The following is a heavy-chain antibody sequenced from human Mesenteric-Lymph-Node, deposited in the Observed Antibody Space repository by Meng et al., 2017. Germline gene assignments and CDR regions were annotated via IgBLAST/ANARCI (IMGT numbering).Heavy chain of an antibody. J-gene: IGHJ3*02. V-gene: IGHV3-33*06. D-gene: IGHD3-22*01. CDR1: GFSFSSYG. CDR2: IWSDGNNK. Sequence: GESLKISCVASGFSFSSYGMHWVRQAPGQGLEWVAIIWSDGNNKFYADSVKGRFTISRDNSKNTLYLQMNSLRAEDTAVYYCAKDAPYDSSGSDAFDIWGQGTMVTVSS. CDR3: AKDAPYDSSGSDAFDI.